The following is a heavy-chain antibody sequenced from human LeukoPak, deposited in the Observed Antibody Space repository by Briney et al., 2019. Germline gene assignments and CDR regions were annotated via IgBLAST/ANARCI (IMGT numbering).Heavy chain of an antibody. CDR2: IGGSGGNT. D-gene: IGHD4-17*01. CDR3: ARTRYGDY. CDR1: GFSFSSFA. J-gene: IGHJ4*02. Sequence: AGGSLRLSCAASGFSFSSFAMNWVRQAPGKGLEWVSTIGGSGGNTYYADSVKGRFTISRDNPKNTLYLQMNSLRAEDTAVYYCARTRYGDYWGQGTLVTVSS. V-gene: IGHV3-23*01.